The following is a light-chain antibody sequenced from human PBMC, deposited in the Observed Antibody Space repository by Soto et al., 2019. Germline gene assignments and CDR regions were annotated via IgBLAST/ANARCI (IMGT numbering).Light chain of an antibody. CDR2: GAS. J-gene: IGKJ1*01. Sequence: EILLTHSPSTLSVSPGDRVTLSCRASQSISINLAWYQHKPGQAPRLLIHGASTRATGVPARISGSGSGTEFTLTISSLQSDDFAAYYCQQYNSYSWTFGEGTKVDI. CDR1: QSISIN. CDR3: QQYNSYSWT. V-gene: IGKV3D-15*01.